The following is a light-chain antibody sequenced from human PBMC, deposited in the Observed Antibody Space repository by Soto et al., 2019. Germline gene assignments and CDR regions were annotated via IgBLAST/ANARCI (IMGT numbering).Light chain of an antibody. CDR1: QSVTTSY. CDR2: GAS. J-gene: IGKJ1*01. Sequence: EIVLTQSPGTLSLSPGERATPSCRASQSVTTSYLAWYQRKPGQAPRLLIYGASSRATGIPNRFSGSGSGTDFTLTISRLEPEDCAVYYCQHYGSSPRFGQGTKVDIK. V-gene: IGKV3-20*01. CDR3: QHYGSSPR.